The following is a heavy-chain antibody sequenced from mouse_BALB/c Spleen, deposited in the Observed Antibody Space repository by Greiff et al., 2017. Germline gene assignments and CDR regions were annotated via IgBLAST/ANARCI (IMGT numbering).Heavy chain of an antibody. V-gene: IGHV1-7*01. D-gene: IGHD2-3*01. CDR3: ARSGDDGYYWFAY. J-gene: IGHJ3*01. CDR1: GYTFTSYW. Sequence: VQLQQSGAELAKPGASVKMSCKASGYTFTSYWMHWVKQRPGQGLEWIRYINPSTGYTEYNQKFKDKATLTADKSSSTAYMQLSSLTSEDSAVYYCARSGDDGYYWFAYWGQGTLVTVSA. CDR2: INPSTGYT.